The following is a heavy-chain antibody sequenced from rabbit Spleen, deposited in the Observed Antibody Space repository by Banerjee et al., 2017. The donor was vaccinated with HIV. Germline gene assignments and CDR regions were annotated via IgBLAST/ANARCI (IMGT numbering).Heavy chain of an antibody. CDR2: IDSGSSGFT. J-gene: IGHJ6*01. CDR1: GVSFSGNSY. CDR3: ARDTSSSFSSYGMDL. D-gene: IGHD1-1*01. Sequence: QSLEESGGDLVKPGASLTLTCIASGVSFSGNSYMCWVRQAPGKGLEWITCIDSGSSGFTYFASWAKGRFTVSKGSSTTVTLQMTSLTVADTATYFCARDTSSSFSSYGMDLWGPGTLVTVS. V-gene: IGHV1S40*01.